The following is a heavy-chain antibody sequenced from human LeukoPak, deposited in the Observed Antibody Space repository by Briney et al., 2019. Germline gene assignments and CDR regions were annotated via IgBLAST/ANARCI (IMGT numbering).Heavy chain of an antibody. CDR1: GFTFSAYF. J-gene: IGHJ4*02. CDR3: VKDLNGTWSFDY. Sequence: GGSLRLSCSASGFTFSAYFMHWVRQAPGKGLEYVSSISSNEYDTYYADSVKGRFTISRDNSKNTLFLLMSSLRAEDTAVYYCVKDLNGTWSFDYWGQGTLVTVSS. CDR2: ISSNEYDT. V-gene: IGHV3-64D*06. D-gene: IGHD2-8*01.